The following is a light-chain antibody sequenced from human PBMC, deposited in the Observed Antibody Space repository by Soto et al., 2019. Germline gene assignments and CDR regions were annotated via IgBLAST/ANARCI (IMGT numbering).Light chain of an antibody. Sequence: EIFLTQSPATLSLSPGERATVSCRASQIVTCSVAWYQQKPGQSPRLLIYRAAERASGIPARYTGRGPGTEFALTISSVAPEDLVMYDCQQRAKWPPTFGGWTKVESK. CDR1: QIVTCS. CDR3: QQRAKWPPT. V-gene: IGKV3-11*01. CDR2: RAA. J-gene: IGKJ4*01.